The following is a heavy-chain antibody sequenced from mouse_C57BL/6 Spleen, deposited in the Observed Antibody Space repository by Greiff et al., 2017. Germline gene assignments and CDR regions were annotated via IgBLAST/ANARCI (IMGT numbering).Heavy chain of an antibody. V-gene: IGHV1-59*01. J-gene: IGHJ1*03. Sequence: QVQLQQPGAELVRPGTSVTLSCKASGYTFTSYWMHWVKQRPGQGLEWIGVIDPSDSYTNYNQKFKGKATLTVDTSSSTAYMQLSSLTSEDSAVYYCARRSELGRGWYFDVWGTGTTVTVSS. CDR1: GYTFTSYW. CDR3: ARRSELGRGWYFDV. D-gene: IGHD4-1*01. CDR2: IDPSDSYT.